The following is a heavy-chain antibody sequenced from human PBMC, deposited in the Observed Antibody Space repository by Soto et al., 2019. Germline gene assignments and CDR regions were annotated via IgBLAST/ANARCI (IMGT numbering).Heavy chain of an antibody. V-gene: IGHV4-4*07. Sequence: QVQLQESGPGLVKPSETLSLTCSVSGGSVNTYYWTWIRQPAGKGLEWIGRIYTRGNSVYNPSLKSRVTMSVEASKNQSSLKMTSVTAADTAVYYCARDDYTYGFSYWGQGTLVTVSS. D-gene: IGHD5-18*01. CDR3: ARDDYTYGFSY. J-gene: IGHJ4*02. CDR1: GGSVNTYY. CDR2: IYTRGNS.